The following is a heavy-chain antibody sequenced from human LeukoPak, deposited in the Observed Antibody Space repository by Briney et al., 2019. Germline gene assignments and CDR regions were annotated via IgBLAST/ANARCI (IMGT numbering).Heavy chain of an antibody. CDR2: ITPSSSSI. J-gene: IGHJ4*02. D-gene: IGHD4-17*01. CDR1: GFTFSSYS. CDR3: ARDVLGDYDY. V-gene: IGHV3-48*01. Sequence: HPGGSLRLSCAASGFTFSSYSMNWVRQAPGKGLEWISYITPSSSSIYYADSVRARFTTSRDNAKNSMYLQMNSLRTEDTAVYYCARDVLGDYDYWGQGTLVSVSS.